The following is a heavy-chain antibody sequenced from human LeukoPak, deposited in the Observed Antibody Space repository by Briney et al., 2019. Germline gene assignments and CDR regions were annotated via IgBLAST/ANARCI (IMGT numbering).Heavy chain of an antibody. V-gene: IGHV1-24*01. CDR1: GYSLIDLS. CDR2: SDQEDGET. J-gene: IGHJ6*02. Sequence: ASVKVPCKVFGYSLIDLSIHWVRQAPGKGLEWVGGSDQEDGETTYAQKFQGRVTMTEDTYTDTAYMELSSLRSEDTAMYYCAAAVFGPTMDVWGQGTTVTVSS. CDR3: AAAVFGPTMDV. D-gene: IGHD3-10*02.